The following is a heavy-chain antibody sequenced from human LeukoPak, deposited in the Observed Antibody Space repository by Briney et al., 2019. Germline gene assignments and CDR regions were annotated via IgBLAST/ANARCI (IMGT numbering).Heavy chain of an antibody. J-gene: IGHJ4*02. CDR3: ARGGSWHY. CDR1: GYTFTSYW. CDR2: IYPGDSDT. V-gene: IGHV5-51*01. D-gene: IGHD6-13*01. Sequence: GASVKVSCKASGYTFTSYWIGWVRQMPGKGLEWMGIIYPGDSDTRYSPSFQGQVTISADKSISTAYLQWSSLKASDTAMYYCARGGSWHYWGQGTLVTVSS.